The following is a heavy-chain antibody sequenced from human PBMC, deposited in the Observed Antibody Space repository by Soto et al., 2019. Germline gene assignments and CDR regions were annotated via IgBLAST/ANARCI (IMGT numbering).Heavy chain of an antibody. J-gene: IGHJ6*02. Sequence: SETLSLTCTVSGGSISTYYWTWIRQPPGKGLEWIGYISYSGSTNYNPSLKSRLTISLNTSKKHFSLKLSSVTAADTAVYFCARGTRATQYYYYFYGMDVWGQGTTVTVSS. CDR1: GGSISTYY. CDR2: ISYSGST. CDR3: ARGTRATQYYYYFYGMDV. V-gene: IGHV4-59*01.